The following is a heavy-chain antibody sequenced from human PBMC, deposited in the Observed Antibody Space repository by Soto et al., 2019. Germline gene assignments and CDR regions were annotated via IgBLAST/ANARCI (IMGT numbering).Heavy chain of an antibody. Sequence: EVRLVESGGGLVKPGGSLRLSCAASGFTLNTYLMNWVRQAPGKGLEWVSSITSGSDSIYYADSVKGRFTISRDNAKNSLYLQMDSLRAEDTAVYYCARRMTTVTTRWGAFDIWGQGTMVSVSS. CDR1: GFTLNTYL. D-gene: IGHD4-17*01. CDR2: ITSGSDSI. V-gene: IGHV3-21*01. J-gene: IGHJ3*02. CDR3: ARRMTTVTTRWGAFDI.